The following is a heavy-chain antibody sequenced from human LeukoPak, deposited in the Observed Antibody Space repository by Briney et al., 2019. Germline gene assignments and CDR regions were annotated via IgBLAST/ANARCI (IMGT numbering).Heavy chain of an antibody. Sequence: ASVKVSCKASGYTFTSYYMHWVRQAPGQGLEWMGWINPNSGGTNYAQKFQGRVTMTRDTSISTAYMELSRLRSDDTAVYYCARDPPVTFGGVIPSLPDYWGQGTLVTVSS. CDR1: GYTFTSYY. D-gene: IGHD3-16*01. V-gene: IGHV1-2*02. J-gene: IGHJ4*02. CDR2: INPNSGGT. CDR3: ARDPPVTFGGVIPSLPDY.